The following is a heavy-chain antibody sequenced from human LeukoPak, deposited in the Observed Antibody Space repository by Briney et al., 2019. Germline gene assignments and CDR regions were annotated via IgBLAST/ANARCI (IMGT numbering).Heavy chain of an antibody. CDR1: GGSISSYY. CDR2: IYYSGST. D-gene: IGHD3-22*01. V-gene: IGHV4-59*01. Sequence: SETLSLTCTVSGGSISSYYWSWIRQPPGKGLEWIGYIYYSGSTNYNPSLKSRVTIPVDTSKNQFSLKLSSVTAADTAVYYCARVLRNYYDSSGSDAFDIWGQGTMVTVSS. CDR3: ARVLRNYYDSSGSDAFDI. J-gene: IGHJ3*02.